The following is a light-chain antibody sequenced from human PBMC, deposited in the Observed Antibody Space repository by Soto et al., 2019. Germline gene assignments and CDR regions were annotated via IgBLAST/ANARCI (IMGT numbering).Light chain of an antibody. V-gene: IGLV2-14*03. CDR1: SSGVGTYNS. Sequence: QSALTQPASVSGSPGQSITISCTGTSSGVGTYNSVSWYQHHPGKAPKLMIYAVSNRPSGVSDRFSGSKSGNTASLTISGLQADDEADYYCSSSTSSSTVVFGGGTQLTVL. J-gene: IGLJ2*01. CDR3: SSSTSSSTVV. CDR2: AVS.